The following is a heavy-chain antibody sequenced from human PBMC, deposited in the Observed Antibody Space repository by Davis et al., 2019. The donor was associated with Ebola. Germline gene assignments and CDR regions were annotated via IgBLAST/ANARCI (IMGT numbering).Heavy chain of an antibody. CDR3: ARDLRYDSSGYDYYFYMDV. D-gene: IGHD3-22*01. CDR1: GGSISNGNYF. J-gene: IGHJ6*03. CDR2: IDYRGSA. V-gene: IGHV4-30-4*01. Sequence: PSETLSLTCTVSGGSISNGNYFWSWIRQPPGKGLEWIGYIDYRGSAYYNPSLKSRVTISLDTSKNQFSLNLYSVTAADTAVYYCARDLRYDSSGYDYYFYMDVWGKGTTVTVSS.